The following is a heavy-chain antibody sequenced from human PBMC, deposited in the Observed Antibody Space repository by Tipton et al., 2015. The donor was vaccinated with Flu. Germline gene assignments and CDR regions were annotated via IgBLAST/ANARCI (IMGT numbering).Heavy chain of an antibody. CDR2: ISGSGGSP. J-gene: IGHJ6*03. V-gene: IGHV3-23*01. CDR1: GFTFSSYA. Sequence: GSLRLSCAASGFTFSSYAMSWVRQAPGKGLEWVSAISGSGGSPYYADSVKGRFTISRDNSKNTLYLQMNSLRAEDTAVYYCARDGELGVLPGRVLYYYYYMDVWGKGTTVTVSS. CDR3: ARDGELGVLPGRVLYYYYYMDV. D-gene: IGHD3-16*01.